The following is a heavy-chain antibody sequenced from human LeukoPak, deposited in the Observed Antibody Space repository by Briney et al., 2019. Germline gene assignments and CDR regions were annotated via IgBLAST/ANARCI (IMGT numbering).Heavy chain of an antibody. V-gene: IGHV3-11*01. Sequence: GGSLRLSCAASGFTFNDYYMSWSRQAPGKGREWLSYINIGGTNTHYADSVKGRFTISRDHAKKSLYLEMNNLRAEDTAVYYCATDGAGFDTWGQGVLVTVSS. CDR2: INIGGTNT. J-gene: IGHJ5*02. CDR1: GFTFNDYY. CDR3: ATDGAGFDT.